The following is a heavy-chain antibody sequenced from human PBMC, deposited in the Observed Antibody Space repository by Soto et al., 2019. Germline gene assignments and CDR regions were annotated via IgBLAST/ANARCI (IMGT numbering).Heavy chain of an antibody. V-gene: IGHV4-59*01. CDR1: GGSISSYY. D-gene: IGHD3-16*01. Sequence: SETLSLTCTVSGGSISSYYWSWIRQPPGKGLEWIGYIYYSGSTNYNPSLKSRVTISVDTSKNQFSLKLSSVTAADTAVYYCATALEVNYGFAYWGQGTLVTVSS. J-gene: IGHJ4*02. CDR2: IYYSGST. CDR3: ATALEVNYGFAY.